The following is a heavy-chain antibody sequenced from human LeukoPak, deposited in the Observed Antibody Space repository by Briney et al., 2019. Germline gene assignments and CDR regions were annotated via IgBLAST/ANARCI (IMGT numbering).Heavy chain of an antibody. CDR2: ISSSSYI. CDR1: GFTFSSYS. J-gene: IGHJ4*02. V-gene: IGHV3-21*01. D-gene: IGHD4-17*01. Sequence: GGSLRLSCAASGFTFSSYSMNWVRQAPGKGLEWVSSISSSSYIYYADSVKGRFTITRDNAKNSLYLQMNSLRAEDTAVYYCARDHGDYVFDYWGQGTLVTVSS. CDR3: ARDHGDYVFDY.